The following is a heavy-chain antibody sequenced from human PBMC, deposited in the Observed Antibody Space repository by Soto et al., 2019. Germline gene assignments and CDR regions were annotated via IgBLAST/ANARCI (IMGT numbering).Heavy chain of an antibody. J-gene: IGHJ3*01. Sequence: QVQLVQSGAEVRKPGSSVKVSCKAPGGTLSTYIISWVRQAHGQGLEWMGRIIPITDITSYAQKFQGRVTVTADRSTSTAYIELTSLKSEDTAVYYCARDRITTRGDAFDLWGQGTMVTVSS. CDR1: GGTLSTYI. D-gene: IGHD3-3*01. CDR3: ARDRITTRGDAFDL. CDR2: IIPITDIT. V-gene: IGHV1-69*08.